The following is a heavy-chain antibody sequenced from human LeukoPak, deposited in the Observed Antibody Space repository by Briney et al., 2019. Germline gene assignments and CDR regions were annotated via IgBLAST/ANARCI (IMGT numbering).Heavy chain of an antibody. J-gene: IGHJ3*02. V-gene: IGHV4-39*07. D-gene: IGHD4-17*01. Sequence: SETLSLTCTVSVGSISSSSYYWGWIRQPPGKGLEWIGSIYYRGSTNYNPSLKSRVTISVDTSKNQFSLKLSSVTAADTAVYYCARGRALYGDYVRAFDIWGQGTMVTVSS. CDR1: VGSISSSSYY. CDR2: IYYRGST. CDR3: ARGRALYGDYVRAFDI.